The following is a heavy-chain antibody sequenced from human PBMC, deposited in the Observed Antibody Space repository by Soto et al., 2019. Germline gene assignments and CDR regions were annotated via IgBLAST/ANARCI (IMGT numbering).Heavy chain of an antibody. CDR2: IYYSGST. D-gene: IGHD4-17*01. CDR3: ARAVSNYGDYGNFDY. V-gene: IGHV4-39*01. J-gene: IGHJ4*02. CDR1: GGSISSSSYY. Sequence: QLQLQESGPGLVKPSETLSLTCTVSGGSISSSSYYWGWIRQPPGKGLEWIGSIYYSGSTYYNPSLKSRVTISVDTSKNQFSLKLSSVTAADTAVYYCARAVSNYGDYGNFDYWGQGTLVTVSS.